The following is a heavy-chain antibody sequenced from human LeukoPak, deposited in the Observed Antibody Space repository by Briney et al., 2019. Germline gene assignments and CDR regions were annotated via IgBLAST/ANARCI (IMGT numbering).Heavy chain of an antibody. CDR3: ARGGDSSGYYSSFDY. D-gene: IGHD3-22*01. V-gene: IGHV3-48*03. CDR2: ISGSGSTR. Sequence: GGSLRLSCAASGFTFSSYEMSWVRQAPGKGLEWVSYISGSGSTRYNADSVKGRFTISRDNAKSSLYLQMNSLRAEDTAVYYCARGGDSSGYYSSFDYWGQGTLVTVSS. J-gene: IGHJ4*02. CDR1: GFTFSSYE.